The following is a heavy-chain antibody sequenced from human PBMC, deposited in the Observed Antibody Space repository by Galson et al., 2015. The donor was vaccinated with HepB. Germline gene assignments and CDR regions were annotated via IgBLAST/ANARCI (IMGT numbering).Heavy chain of an antibody. V-gene: IGHV4-59*08. D-gene: IGHD6-19*01. Sequence: SETLSLTCTVSGGSISSYYWGWIRQPPGKGLEWIAYIYYSGSTNYNPSLKSRVTISVDTSKNQFSLKLSSVTAADTAVYYCARGHSSGWYFDYWGQGTLVTVSS. CDR3: ARGHSSGWYFDY. CDR2: IYYSGST. CDR1: GGSISSYY. J-gene: IGHJ4*02.